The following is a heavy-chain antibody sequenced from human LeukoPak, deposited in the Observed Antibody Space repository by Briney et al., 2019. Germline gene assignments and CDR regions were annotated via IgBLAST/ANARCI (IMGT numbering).Heavy chain of an antibody. CDR2: IIPLFGTT. CDR1: GGTFSSFA. D-gene: IGHD6-13*01. V-gene: IGHV1-69*13. Sequence: GASVKVSCKASGGTFSSFAISWVRQAPGQGLEWMGGIIPLFGTTKYAQKFQGRVTITADESTSTAYMELRSLRSDDTAVYYCARNSGYSSSWYDYWGQGTLVTVSS. CDR3: ARNSGYSSSWYDY. J-gene: IGHJ4*02.